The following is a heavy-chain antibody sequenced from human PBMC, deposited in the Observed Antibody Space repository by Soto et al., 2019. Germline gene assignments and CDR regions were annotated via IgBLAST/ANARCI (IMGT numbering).Heavy chain of an antibody. CDR2: IGTAGDT. CDR1: GFSFSGFD. CDR3: ARGQEVGAHFFDS. Sequence: GGSLRLSCEASGFSFSGFDMHWVRQPTGKGLEWVSTIGTAGDTYSAVSVKGRFTISRDNAKNSLSLHMNSLRAGDTAVYFCARGQEVGAHFFDSWGQGTQVTVSS. D-gene: IGHD2-15*01. J-gene: IGHJ4*02. V-gene: IGHV3-13*01.